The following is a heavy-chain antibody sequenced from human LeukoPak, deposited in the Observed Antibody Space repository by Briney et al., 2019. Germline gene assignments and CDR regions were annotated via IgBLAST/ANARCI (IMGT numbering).Heavy chain of an antibody. V-gene: IGHV3-30-3*01. CDR3: ASPYTAMDLTDY. CDR2: ISYDGSNK. CDR1: GFSFSRYW. J-gene: IGHJ4*02. Sequence: GGSLRLSCAASGFSFSRYWMHWVRQAPGKGLEWVAVISYDGSNKYYADSVKGRFTISRDNSKNTLYLQMNSLRAEDTAVYYCASPYTAMDLTDYWGQGTLVTVSS. D-gene: IGHD5-18*01.